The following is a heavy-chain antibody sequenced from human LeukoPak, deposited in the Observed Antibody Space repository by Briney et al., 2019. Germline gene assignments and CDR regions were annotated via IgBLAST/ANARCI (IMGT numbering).Heavy chain of an antibody. CDR3: AKDHVPAAGDDAFDI. Sequence: GGSLRLSCAASGFTFSHYALHWVRQAPGKGLEWVSGISGSGISTYYADSVKGRFTISRDNSKNTLYLQMNSLRAEDTALYYCAKDHVPAAGDDAFDIWGQGTMATVSS. J-gene: IGHJ3*02. CDR2: ISGSGIST. D-gene: IGHD2-2*01. CDR1: GFTFSHYA. V-gene: IGHV3-23*01.